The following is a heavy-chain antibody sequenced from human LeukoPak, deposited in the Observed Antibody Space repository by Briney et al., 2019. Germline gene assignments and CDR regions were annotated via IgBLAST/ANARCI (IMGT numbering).Heavy chain of an antibody. CDR1: GFTFSDYY. D-gene: IGHD6-19*01. Sequence: GGSLRLSCAASGFTFSDYYMSWIRQAPGKGLEGVSYISSRSSHTNYADSVKGRFTISRDNAKNSLYLQMNSLRAEDTAVYYCARFSSGWYYFDYWGQGTLVTVSS. J-gene: IGHJ4*02. CDR2: ISSRSSHT. CDR3: ARFSSGWYYFDY. V-gene: IGHV3-11*03.